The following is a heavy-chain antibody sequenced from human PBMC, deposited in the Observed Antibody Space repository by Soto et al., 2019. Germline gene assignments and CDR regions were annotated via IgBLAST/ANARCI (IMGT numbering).Heavy chain of an antibody. D-gene: IGHD2-15*01. J-gene: IGHJ4*02. Sequence: GGSLRLSCAASGFSFSISPMHWVRQAPGKGPEWVALISYDGTNKFYADSVKGRFTISRDNSKSTLYLQVDSLRPEDAAVYYCARDPKTSGGQHRAFNYFDSWGQGTLVTVS. V-gene: IGHV3-30-3*01. CDR2: ISYDGTNK. CDR3: ARDPKTSGGQHRAFNYFDS. CDR1: GFSFSISP.